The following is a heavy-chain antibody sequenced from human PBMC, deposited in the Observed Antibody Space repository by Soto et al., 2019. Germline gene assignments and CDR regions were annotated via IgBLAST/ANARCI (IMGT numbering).Heavy chain of an antibody. CDR3: ARGGNWNYESVWFDP. D-gene: IGHD1-7*01. V-gene: IGHV4-59*01. CDR1: GGSISTYY. J-gene: IGHJ5*02. Sequence: SETLSLTCNVSGGSISTYYWSWIRQPPGKGLEWIAYIYYSGSTNYNPSLKSRVTISVDTSKNQFSLRLSSVTAADTAVYYCARGGNWNYESVWFDPWGQGTLVTVSS. CDR2: IYYSGST.